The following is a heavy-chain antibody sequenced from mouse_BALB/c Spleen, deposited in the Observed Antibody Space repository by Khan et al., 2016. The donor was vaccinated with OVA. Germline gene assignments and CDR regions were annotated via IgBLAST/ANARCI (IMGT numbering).Heavy chain of an antibody. CDR2: VDPANGNT. V-gene: IGHV14-3*02. D-gene: IGHD4-1*01. CDR3: ARDYWDVFAY. J-gene: IGHJ3*01. CDR1: GFNIKDTY. Sequence: EVQLQQSGSELVKPRASVKLSCTASGFNIKDTYMHWVKQRPEQGLEWIGRVDPANGNTKYDPKFQGKATITADTSSNTAYRQLSSLTSEDTAVYYCARDYWDVFAYWGQGTLVTVSA.